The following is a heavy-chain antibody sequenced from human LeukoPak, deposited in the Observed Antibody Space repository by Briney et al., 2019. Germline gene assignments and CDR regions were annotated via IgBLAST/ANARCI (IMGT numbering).Heavy chain of an antibody. J-gene: IGHJ4*02. V-gene: IGHV3-21*01. CDR2: ISSSSSYI. D-gene: IGHD2-2*01. CDR1: GFTFSSYS. Sequence: GSLRLSCAASGFTFSSYSMKWVRQAPGKGLEWVSSISSSSSYIYYADSVKGRFTISRDNAKNSLYLQMNSLRAEDTAVYYCAREGYCSSTSCPKGFDYWGQGTLVTVSS. CDR3: AREGYCSSTSCPKGFDY.